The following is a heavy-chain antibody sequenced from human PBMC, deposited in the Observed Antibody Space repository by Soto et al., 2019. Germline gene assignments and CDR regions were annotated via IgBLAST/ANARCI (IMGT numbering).Heavy chain of an antibody. V-gene: IGHV4-31*03. CDR3: ARVGLGGSAAAIYYYYGMDV. D-gene: IGHD2-15*01. Sequence: QVQLQESGPGLVKPSQTLSLTCTVSGGSISSGGYYWSWIRQHPGKGLEWIGYIYYSGSTYYNPSLKSRVTVSVATSKHQFSLKRSSVTAADTAVYYCARVGLGGSAAAIYYYYGMDVWGQGTTVTVSS. CDR2: IYYSGST. CDR1: GGSISSGGYY. J-gene: IGHJ6*02.